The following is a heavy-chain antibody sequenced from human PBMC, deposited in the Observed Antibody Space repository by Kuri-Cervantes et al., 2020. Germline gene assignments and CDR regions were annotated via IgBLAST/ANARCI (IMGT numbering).Heavy chain of an antibody. CDR2: INPNSGGT. V-gene: IGHV1-2*02. Sequence: ASVKVSCKASGYTFTSYGISWVRQAPGQGLEWMGWINPNSGGTNYAQKFQGRVTMTRDTSISTAYMELSRLRSDDTAVYYCARDVPYYDFWSGWEPSYYYYGMDVWGQGTTVTVSS. CDR3: ARDVPYYDFWSGWEPSYYYYGMDV. D-gene: IGHD3-3*01. CDR1: GYTFTSYG. J-gene: IGHJ6*02.